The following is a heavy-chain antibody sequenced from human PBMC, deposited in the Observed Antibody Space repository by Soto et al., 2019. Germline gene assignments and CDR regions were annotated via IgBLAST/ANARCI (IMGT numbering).Heavy chain of an antibody. V-gene: IGHV3-15*07. CDR3: TTATEGYCISTSCLETDY. D-gene: IGHD2-2*01. J-gene: IGHJ4*02. Sequence: PGGSLRLSCAASGFTFSNAWMNWVRQAPGKGLEWVGRMKSKTDGGTTDYAAPVKDRFTISRNDSKNTLYLQMNSLKTEDTAVYYCTTATEGYCISTSCLETDYWGQGTLVTVSS. CDR1: GFTFSNAW. CDR2: MKSKTDGGTT.